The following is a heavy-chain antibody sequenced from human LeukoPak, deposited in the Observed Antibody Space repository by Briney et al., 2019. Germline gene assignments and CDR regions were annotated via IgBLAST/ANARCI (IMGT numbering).Heavy chain of an antibody. D-gene: IGHD4-17*01. CDR2: ISAYNGNT. V-gene: IGHV1-18*01. Sequence: ASVKVSCKASGYTFTSYGISWVRQAPGQGLEWMGWISAYNGNTNYAQKLQGRVTMTTDTSTSTAYMELRSLRSDDTAVYYCARDYFSGMTTVTTYGGVGPNWGQGTLVTVSS. CDR1: GYTFTSYG. J-gene: IGHJ4*02. CDR3: ARDYFSGMTTVTTYGGVGPN.